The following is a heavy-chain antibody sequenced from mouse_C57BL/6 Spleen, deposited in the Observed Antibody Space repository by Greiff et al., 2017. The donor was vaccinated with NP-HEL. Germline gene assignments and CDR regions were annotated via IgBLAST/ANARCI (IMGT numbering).Heavy chain of an antibody. V-gene: IGHV1-85*01. D-gene: IGHD1-1*01. CDR1: GYTFTSYD. CDR2: IYPRDGST. J-gene: IGHJ2*01. Sequence: VQLQQSGPELVKPGASVKLSCKASGYTFTSYDINWVKQRPGQGLEWIGWIYPRDGSTQYNEKFKGKATLTVDTSSSTAYMELHSLTAEDSAVYFCARFPHYYGSRDFDYWGQGTTLTVSS. CDR3: ARFPHYYGSRDFDY.